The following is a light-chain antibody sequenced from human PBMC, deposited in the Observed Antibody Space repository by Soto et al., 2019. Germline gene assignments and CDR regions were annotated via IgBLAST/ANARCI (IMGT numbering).Light chain of an antibody. CDR2: GAS. CDR1: QGIGTW. Sequence: DIQMTQSPSSVSASVGDRVTICFRASQGIGTWLAWYQQKPGKAPNLLIYGASFLQSGVPSRFRGSGSGTDFTLTISNLQPEDFATYYCQQGNSFLRTFGHGIKV. CDR3: QQGNSFLRT. J-gene: IGKJ1*01. V-gene: IGKV1-12*01.